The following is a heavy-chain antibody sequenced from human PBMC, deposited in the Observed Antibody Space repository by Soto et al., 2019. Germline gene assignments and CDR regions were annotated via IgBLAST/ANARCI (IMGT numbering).Heavy chain of an antibody. D-gene: IGHD3-3*02. Sequence: GASVKVSCKTSGGTLRTSAISWVRQAPGQGLEWMGGIMPVFPTPDYAQKFQGRVTITADESTGTAYMELSSLRSEDTAVYYCARDKDRQQLGGNYYYIMDVWGQGTTVTVSS. V-gene: IGHV1-69*13. CDR1: GGTLRTSA. J-gene: IGHJ6*01. CDR3: ARDKDRQQLGGNYYYIMDV. CDR2: IMPVFPTP.